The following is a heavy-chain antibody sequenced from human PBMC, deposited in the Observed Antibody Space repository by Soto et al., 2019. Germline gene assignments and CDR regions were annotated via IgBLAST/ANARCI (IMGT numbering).Heavy chain of an antibody. CDR3: ARLSKVQCRDNRCYSGLVP. V-gene: IGHV1-2*02. CDR1: GYKFTAYY. D-gene: IGHD2-21*01. J-gene: IGHJ4*02. Sequence: AALKVSCPASGYKFTAYYMHWVRQAPGQGLEWMGWINPGSGATSYAQTFQGRVTMTRDTSLNTVYMEVTSLRPDDTAVYYCARLSKVQCRDNRCYSGLVPWGQGLMVIVS. CDR2: INPGSGAT.